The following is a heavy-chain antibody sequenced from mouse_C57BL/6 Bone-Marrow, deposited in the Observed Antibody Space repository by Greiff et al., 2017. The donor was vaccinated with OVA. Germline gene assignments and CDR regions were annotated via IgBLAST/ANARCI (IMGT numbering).Heavy chain of an antibody. J-gene: IGHJ3*01. Sequence: EVQLQQSGPELVKPGASVKISCKASGYSFTDYNMNWVKQSNGKSLEWIGVINPNYGTTSYNQKFKGKATLTVDQSSSTAYMQLNSLTSEDSAVYYCAREGYGSSYGAWFAYWGQGTLVTVSA. V-gene: IGHV1-39*01. D-gene: IGHD1-1*01. CDR3: AREGYGSSYGAWFAY. CDR2: INPNYGTT. CDR1: GYSFTDYN.